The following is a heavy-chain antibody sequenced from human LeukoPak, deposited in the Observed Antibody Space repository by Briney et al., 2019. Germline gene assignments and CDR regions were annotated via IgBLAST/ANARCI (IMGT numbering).Heavy chain of an antibody. V-gene: IGHV3-23*01. CDR3: ARDIDMSYYDFWSGYSRYYYYMDA. D-gene: IGHD3-3*01. Sequence: PGGSLRLSCAASGFTFSSYVMNWVRQAPGKGLEWVSIISGSGDRTYYADSVKGRFTMSRDNSKNTLYLQMNSLRAEDTAVYYCARDIDMSYYDFWSGYSRYYYYMDAWGKGTTVTVSS. CDR1: GFTFSSYV. CDR2: ISGSGDRT. J-gene: IGHJ6*03.